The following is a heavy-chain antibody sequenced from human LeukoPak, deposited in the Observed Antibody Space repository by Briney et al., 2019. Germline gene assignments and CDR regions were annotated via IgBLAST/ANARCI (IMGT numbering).Heavy chain of an antibody. J-gene: IGHJ4*02. CDR2: IKQDGSEK. CDR3: ARASFIAARPGLWQVPYDY. Sequence: GGSLRLSCAASGFTFSSSWMSWVRQAPGKGLEWVANIKQDGSEKYYVGSVKGRFTISRDNAKNSLYLQMDSLRAEDTAVYYCARASFIAARPGLWQVPYDYWGQGTLVTVSS. D-gene: IGHD6-6*01. CDR1: GFTFSSSW. V-gene: IGHV3-7*03.